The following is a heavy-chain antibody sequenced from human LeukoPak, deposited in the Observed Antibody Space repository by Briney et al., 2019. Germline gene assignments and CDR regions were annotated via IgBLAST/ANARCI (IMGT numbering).Heavy chain of an antibody. CDR3: AKAAAGTCSGARCYYFDS. CDR2: FSGSVDTT. V-gene: IGHV3-23*01. J-gene: IGHJ4*02. Sequence: PGGSLRLSCAASGFTFTTYAISWVRQTPGKGLEWGSRFSGSVDTTYNADSVKGGFTISRDNSKNTVYLQMNSLRAEDTAVYYCAKAAAGTCSGARCYYFDSWGQGTPVTVSS. D-gene: IGHD2-15*01. CDR1: GFTFTTYA.